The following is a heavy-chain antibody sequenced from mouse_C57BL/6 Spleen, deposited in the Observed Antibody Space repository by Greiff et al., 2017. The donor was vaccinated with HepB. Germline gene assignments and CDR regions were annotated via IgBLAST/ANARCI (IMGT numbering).Heavy chain of an antibody. CDR1: GYSFTGYF. V-gene: IGHV1-20*01. D-gene: IGHD1-1*01. CDR2: INPYNGDT. J-gene: IGHJ1*03. Sequence: EVQLQQSGPELVKPGDSVKISCKASGYSFTGYFMNWVMQSHGKSLEWIGRINPYNGDTFYNQKFKGKATLTVDKSSSTAHMELRSLTSEDSAVYYCARGGITTVVGGGWGTGTTVTVSS. CDR3: ARGGITTVVGGG.